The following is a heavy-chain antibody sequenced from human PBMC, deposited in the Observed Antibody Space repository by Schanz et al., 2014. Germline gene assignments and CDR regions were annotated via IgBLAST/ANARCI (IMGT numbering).Heavy chain of an antibody. CDR1: GFTFSGYW. CDR2: VKQDGSEK. Sequence: EVQLVESGGGLVQPGGSVRLSCAASGFTFSGYWMSWVRQAPGKGPEWLANVKQDGSEKYYLESVRGRFTISRDNAKNSLYLQLNSLTAEDTAVYYCARGTCSSSTCYIIYFDYWGQGALVTVSS. CDR3: ARGTCSSSTCYIIYFDY. V-gene: IGHV3-7*01. J-gene: IGHJ4*02. D-gene: IGHD2-2*02.